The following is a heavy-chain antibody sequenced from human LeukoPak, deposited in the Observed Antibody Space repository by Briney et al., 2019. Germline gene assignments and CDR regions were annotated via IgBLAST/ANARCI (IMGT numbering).Heavy chain of an antibody. CDR3: AKDSPEPRGDCSSTSCHPWNAFDI. CDR1: GFTFSSYG. Sequence: PGGSLRLSCAASGFTFSSYGMHWVRQAPGKGLEWVAFIRYDGSNKYYADSVKGRFTISRDNSKNTLYLQMNSLRAEDTAVYYCAKDSPEPRGDCSSTSCHPWNAFDIWGQGTMVTVSS. D-gene: IGHD2-2*01. V-gene: IGHV3-30*02. J-gene: IGHJ3*02. CDR2: IRYDGSNK.